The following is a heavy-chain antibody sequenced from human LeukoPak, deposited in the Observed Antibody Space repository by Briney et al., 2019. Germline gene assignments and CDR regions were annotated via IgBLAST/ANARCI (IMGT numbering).Heavy chain of an antibody. CDR1: GFIFNSYS. D-gene: IGHD4-23*01. CDR2: ISSSSSTI. Sequence: PGGSLRLSCAASGFIFNSYSMNWVRQAPGKGLEWVSYISSSSSTIYYADSVKGRFTISRDNAKNSLYLQMNSLRGEDTAVYYCARGRRWGDYWGQGTLVTVSS. CDR3: ARGRRWGDY. V-gene: IGHV3-48*01. J-gene: IGHJ4*02.